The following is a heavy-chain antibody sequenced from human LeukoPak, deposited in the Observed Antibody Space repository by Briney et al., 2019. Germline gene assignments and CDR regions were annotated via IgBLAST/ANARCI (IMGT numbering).Heavy chain of an antibody. CDR1: GGSISSGGYY. CDR3: ARQGYTSGQGLRNNWFDP. D-gene: IGHD6-19*01. Sequence: SQTLSLTCTVSGGSISSGGYYWVWIRQPPGKGLEWIGTIFYSGSTYYNPSLKSRVTMSVDTSKNQFSLNLSPVTAADTAVYYCARQGYTSGQGLRNNWFDPWGQGSLVTVSS. V-gene: IGHV4-39*01. CDR2: IFYSGST. J-gene: IGHJ5*02.